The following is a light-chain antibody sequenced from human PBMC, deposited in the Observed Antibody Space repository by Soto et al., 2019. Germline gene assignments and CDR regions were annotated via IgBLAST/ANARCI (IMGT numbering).Light chain of an antibody. Sequence: QSVLTQPASVSGSPGQSITISCTGTSSDVGSHNFVSWYQQRPGKAPKLMIFEVSKRPSGVSSRFSASKSGNTASLTISGLQAEDEADYYCSSYVGNDVFVFGTGTKVTVL. CDR1: SSDVGSHNF. V-gene: IGLV2-23*02. J-gene: IGLJ1*01. CDR2: EVS. CDR3: SSYVGNDVFV.